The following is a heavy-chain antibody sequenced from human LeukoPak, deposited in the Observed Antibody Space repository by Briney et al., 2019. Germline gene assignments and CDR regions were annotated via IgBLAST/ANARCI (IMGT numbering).Heavy chain of an antibody. CDR3: ARDVDTAMTRNAYYFDY. V-gene: IGHV4-61*01. CDR2: IYYSGST. CDR1: GGSVSSGSYY. J-gene: IGHJ4*02. Sequence: SETLSLTCTVSGGSVSSGSYYWSWIRQPPGKGLERIGYIYYSGSTNYNPSLKSRVTISVDTSKNQFSLKLSSVTAADTAVYYCARDVDTAMTRNAYYFDYWGQGTLVTVSS. D-gene: IGHD5-18*01.